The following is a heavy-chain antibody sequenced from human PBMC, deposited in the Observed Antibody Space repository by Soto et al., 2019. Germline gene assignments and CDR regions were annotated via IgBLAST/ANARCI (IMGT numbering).Heavy chain of an antibody. CDR2: INPNSGDT. V-gene: IGHV1-2*02. J-gene: IGHJ6*02. CDR3: AKGGAIVAAGTRVYLYNAMDV. CDR1: GYTFTGYY. D-gene: IGHD1-26*01. Sequence: ASVKVSCKASGYTFTGYYVHWLRQAPGQGLEWMGWINPNSGDTYLAQRFQGRVTMNRDTSIGTAYMELRGLTSDDTAEYYCAKGGAIVAAGTRVYLYNAMDVWGQGTTVTVSS.